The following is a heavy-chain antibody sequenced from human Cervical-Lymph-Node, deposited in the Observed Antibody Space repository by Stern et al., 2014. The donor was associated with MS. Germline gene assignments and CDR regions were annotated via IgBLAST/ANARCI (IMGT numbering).Heavy chain of an antibody. Sequence: VQLGQSGAEVKKPGESLRISCEASGYTFTPYWIRWVRQMPGKGLEWMGIIYPGGFDTRYRPSYQGQIAISADNSISTAYLKWSSMKASDTDKDDCARHHCARGACTSPSPDYWGQGTLVTVSS. CDR1: GYTFTPYW. V-gene: IGHV5-51*01. CDR2: IYPGGFDT. J-gene: IGHJ4*02. CDR3: ARHHCARGACTSPSPDY. D-gene: IGHD2-2*01.